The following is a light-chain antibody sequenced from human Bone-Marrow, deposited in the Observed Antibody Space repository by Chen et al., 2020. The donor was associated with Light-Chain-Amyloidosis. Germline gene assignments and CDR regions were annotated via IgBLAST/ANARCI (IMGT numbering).Light chain of an antibody. CDR3: QVWDRSSDRPV. CDR2: DES. J-gene: IGLJ3*02. CDR1: NIGSTS. Sequence: SYVLTHPSPVSVAPGQTATIACGGNNIGSTSVHWYQQTPGQAPLLVVYDESDRPSGIPERLSGSNSGNTATLTISRVEAGDEADYYCQVWDRSSDRPVFGGGTKLTVL. V-gene: IGLV3-21*02.